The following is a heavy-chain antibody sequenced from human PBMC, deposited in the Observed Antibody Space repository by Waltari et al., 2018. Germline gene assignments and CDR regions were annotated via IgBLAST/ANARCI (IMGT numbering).Heavy chain of an antibody. Sequence: QLQLQESGPGLVKPSETLSLPCSVSGGSINGSSYYWGWIRQPPGRGLEWIGTIYYRGTTYYNPSLKSRVTISVDTSKNQFSLRLSSVTAADTAVYYCAREGGAAADTFNWFDPWGQGTLVTVSS. CDR2: IYYRGTT. J-gene: IGHJ5*02. CDR1: GGSINGSSYY. D-gene: IGHD6-13*01. CDR3: AREGGAAADTFNWFDP. V-gene: IGHV4-39*02.